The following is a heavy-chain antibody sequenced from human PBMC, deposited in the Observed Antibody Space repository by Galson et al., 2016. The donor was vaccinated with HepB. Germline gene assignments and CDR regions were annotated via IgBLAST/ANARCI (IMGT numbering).Heavy chain of an antibody. CDR3: ARPLGWVSYYFDL. CDR2: IWYDGTNI. J-gene: IGHJ4*02. V-gene: IGHV3-33*01. D-gene: IGHD6-19*01. Sequence: SLRLSCAASGFNFNFYGMHWVRQAPGKGLEWVAIIWYDGTNINYADSVKGRFTISRDNSKNILYLEMNSLRAEDAAVYYCARPLGWVSYYFDLWGQGTLVTVSS. CDR1: GFNFNFYG.